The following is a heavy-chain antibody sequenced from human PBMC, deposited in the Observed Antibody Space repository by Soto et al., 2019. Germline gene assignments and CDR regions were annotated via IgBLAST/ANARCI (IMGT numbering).Heavy chain of an antibody. J-gene: IGHJ5*02. CDR2: INPSGGST. CDR1: GYTFTSYY. CDR3: AHSSGRRYQLPYNWFDP. D-gene: IGHD2-2*01. V-gene: IGHV1-46*01. Sequence: ASVKVSCKASGYTFTSYYMHWVRQAPGQGLEWMGIINPSGGSTSYAQKFQGRVTITKDTSKNQVVLTMTNMDPVDTATYYCAHSSGRRYQLPYNWFDPWGQGTLVTVSS.